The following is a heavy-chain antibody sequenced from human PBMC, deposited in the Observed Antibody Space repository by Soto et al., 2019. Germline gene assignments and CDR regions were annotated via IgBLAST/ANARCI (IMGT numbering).Heavy chain of an antibody. D-gene: IGHD6-19*01. CDR3: ARHAVNRSGFTAY. Sequence: QLQLQESGPGLVKPSETLSLTCTVSGGSISSSSYYWVWIRQPQGKGLEWIGSIYYSGSTYSNPSLKSRVTIFVETSKNQFSLKLSSVTAADTAVYYCARHAVNRSGFTAYWGQGTLVTVSS. J-gene: IGHJ4*02. V-gene: IGHV4-39*01. CDR1: GGSISSSSYY. CDR2: IYYSGST.